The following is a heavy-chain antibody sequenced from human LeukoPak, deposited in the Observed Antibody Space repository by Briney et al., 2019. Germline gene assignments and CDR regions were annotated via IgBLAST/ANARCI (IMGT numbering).Heavy chain of an antibody. D-gene: IGHD3-22*01. V-gene: IGHV3-33*01. CDR3: ARDRANGLRSSGAGGY. CDR1: GFTFSSYG. Sequence: QSGGSLRLSCAASGFTFSSYGMHWVRQAPGKGLEWVAVIWYDGSNKYYADSVKGRFTISRDNSKNTLYLQMNSLRAEDTAVYYCARDRANGLRSSGAGGYWGRGTLVTVSS. J-gene: IGHJ4*02. CDR2: IWYDGSNK.